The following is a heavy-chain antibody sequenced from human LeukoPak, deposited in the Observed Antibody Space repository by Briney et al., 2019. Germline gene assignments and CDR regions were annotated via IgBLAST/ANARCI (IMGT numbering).Heavy chain of an antibody. CDR1: GGSFSGYY. Sequence: SETLSLTCAVYGGSFSGYYWSWIRQPPGKGLEWIGRIYPSGNTNYNPSLKSRVTMSVDTSKNQFSLKLTSVTAADTAVYYCARLSGSGSYFETNYYYYYYMDVWGKGTTVTISS. CDR3: ARLSGSGSYFETNYYYYYYMDV. V-gene: IGHV4-59*10. CDR2: IYPSGNT. J-gene: IGHJ6*03. D-gene: IGHD3-10*01.